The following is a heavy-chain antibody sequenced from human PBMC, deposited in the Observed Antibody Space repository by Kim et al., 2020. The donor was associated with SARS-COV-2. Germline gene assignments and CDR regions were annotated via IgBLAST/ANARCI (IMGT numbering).Heavy chain of an antibody. J-gene: IGHJ4*02. V-gene: IGHV4-34*01. CDR1: GGSFSDYY. CDR2: INHSGST. CDR3: TRKGSARGRYHGSGRYFNY. D-gene: IGHD3-10*01. Sequence: SETLSLTCAVYGGSFSDYYWSWIRQPPGKGLEWIGEINHSGSTNYNPSLKSRVTISIDTSKNQFSLNLTSVTAADTAVYYCTRKGSARGRYHGSGRYFNYWGQGTLVTVSS.